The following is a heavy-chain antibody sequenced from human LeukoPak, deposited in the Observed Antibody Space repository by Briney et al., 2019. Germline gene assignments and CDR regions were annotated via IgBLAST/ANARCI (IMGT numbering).Heavy chain of an antibody. CDR1: GFTFSSYS. Sequence: ARSLRLSCAASGFTFSSYSMNWVRQAPGKGLEWVSSISRSNSYIYYADSVKGRFTISRDNAKNSLYLQMSSLRAEDTAVYYCARDPVRFFNVVYYYYMDVWGKRTTVTVSS. CDR3: ARDPVRFFNVVYYYYMDV. V-gene: IGHV3-21*01. J-gene: IGHJ6*03. D-gene: IGHD3-3*01. CDR2: ISRSNSYI.